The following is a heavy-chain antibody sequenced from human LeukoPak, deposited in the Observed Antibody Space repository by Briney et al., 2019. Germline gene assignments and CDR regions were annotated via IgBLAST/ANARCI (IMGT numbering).Heavy chain of an antibody. CDR1: GGSITSGGYY. D-gene: IGHD7-27*01. CDR3: ARGSTGDKSNN. Sequence: SETLSLTCTVSGGSITSGGYYWSWIRHLPGKGLEWIGYIYYSGTTSYNPSLKSRLTISLDTSENQFSLKLSSVTAADTAVYYCARGSTGDKSNNWGQGTLVTVSS. V-gene: IGHV4-31*03. CDR2: IYYSGTT. J-gene: IGHJ4*02.